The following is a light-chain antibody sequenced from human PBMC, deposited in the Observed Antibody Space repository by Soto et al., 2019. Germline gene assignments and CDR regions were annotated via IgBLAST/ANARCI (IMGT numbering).Light chain of an antibody. Sequence: DIQMTQSPSTLSASVGDRVTITCRARQTISIWLAWYQQKPGKAPKLLIYDASILESGVPSRFSGSGAGTEFTLTISSLHPDDFATYYCQQYNSYRTFGQGTKGDI. CDR1: QTISIW. CDR3: QQYNSYRT. J-gene: IGKJ1*01. V-gene: IGKV1-5*01. CDR2: DAS.